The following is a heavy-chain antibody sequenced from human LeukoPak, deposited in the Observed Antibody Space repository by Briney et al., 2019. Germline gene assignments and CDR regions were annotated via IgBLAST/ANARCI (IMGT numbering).Heavy chain of an antibody. V-gene: IGHV3-23*01. CDR2: ISGSGGST. CDR3: AKEVYYYGSGSSDY. D-gene: IGHD3-10*01. CDR1: GFTFSSYA. Sequence: GGSLRLSCAASGFTFSSYAMSWVRQAPGKGLEWVSAISGSGGSTYYADSVKGQFTISRDNSKNTLYLQMNSLRAEDTAVYYCAKEVYYYGSGSSDYWGQGTLVTVSS. J-gene: IGHJ4*02.